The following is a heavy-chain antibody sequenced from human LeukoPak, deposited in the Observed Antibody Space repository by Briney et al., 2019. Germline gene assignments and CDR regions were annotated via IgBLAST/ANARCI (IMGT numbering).Heavy chain of an antibody. Sequence: SVKVSCKASGGTFSSYAISWVRQAPGQGLEWMGGIIPIFGTANYAQKFQGRVTITADESTSTAYMELSSLRSEDTAVYYCARGRNYYDSSRYYYEGDAFDIWGHGTMATVSS. D-gene: IGHD3-22*01. CDR2: IIPIFGTA. CDR1: GGTFSSYA. J-gene: IGHJ3*02. CDR3: ARGRNYYDSSRYYYEGDAFDI. V-gene: IGHV1-69*13.